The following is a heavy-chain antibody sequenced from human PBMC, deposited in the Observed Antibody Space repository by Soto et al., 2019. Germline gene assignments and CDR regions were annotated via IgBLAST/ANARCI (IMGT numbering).Heavy chain of an antibody. D-gene: IGHD6-13*01. CDR2: TYYRSKWYN. Sequence: PSQTLSLTCAISGDSVSSNSAAWNWIRQSPSRGLEWLGRTYYRSKWYNDYAVSVKSRITINPDTSKNQFSLQLNSVTPEDTGVYSCARDRAAAGYGSYYGMDVWGQGTTVTDSS. CDR3: ARDRAAAGYGSYYGMDV. J-gene: IGHJ6*02. CDR1: GDSVSSNSAA. V-gene: IGHV6-1*01.